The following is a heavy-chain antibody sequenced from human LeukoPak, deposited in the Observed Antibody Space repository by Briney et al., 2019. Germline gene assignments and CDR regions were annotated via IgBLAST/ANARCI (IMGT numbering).Heavy chain of an antibody. CDR1: GDSISSNY. CDR3: ARVGAWYSSGWYYFDY. J-gene: IGHJ4*02. CDR2: IYYSGST. D-gene: IGHD6-19*01. V-gene: IGHV4-59*01. Sequence: PSETLSLTCTISGDSISSNYWSCIWQPPGKGLEWIGYIYYSGSTNYNPSLKSRVTISADTSNNQFSLKLNSVTAADTAEYYCARVGAWYSSGWYYFDYWGQGTLVTVSS.